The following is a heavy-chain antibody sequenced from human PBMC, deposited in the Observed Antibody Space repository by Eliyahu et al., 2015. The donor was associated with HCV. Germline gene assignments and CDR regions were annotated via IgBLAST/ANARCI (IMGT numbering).Heavy chain of an antibody. CDR3: ARGQNSIVVVAAAISYYYAMDV. V-gene: IGHV1-46*01. CDR2: INPGGGSS. D-gene: IGHD2-15*01. J-gene: IGHJ6*02. Sequence: QGLEWMGIINPGGGSSRYAQKFQDRVTMTGDTSTSIVYMELSSLTSEDTAVYYCARGQNSIVVVAAAISYYYAMDVWGQGTTVTVSS.